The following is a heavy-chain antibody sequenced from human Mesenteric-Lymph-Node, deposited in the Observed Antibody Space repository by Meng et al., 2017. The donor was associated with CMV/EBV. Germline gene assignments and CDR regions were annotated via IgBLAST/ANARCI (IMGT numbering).Heavy chain of an antibody. CDR3: AVELGYCSGGSCYSSDY. Sequence: GAFSGYYWSLIRQPPGKGLEWIGEINHSGSSNYNPYLKSRVTISVDTSKNQYSLKLSSVTAADTAVYYCAVELGYCSGGSCYSSDYWGQGTLVTVSS. CDR2: INHSGSS. J-gene: IGHJ4*02. V-gene: IGHV4-34*01. CDR1: GAFSGYY. D-gene: IGHD2-15*01.